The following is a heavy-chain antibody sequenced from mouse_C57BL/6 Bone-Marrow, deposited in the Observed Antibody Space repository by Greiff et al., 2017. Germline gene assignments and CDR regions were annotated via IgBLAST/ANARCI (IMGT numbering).Heavy chain of an antibody. V-gene: IGHV1-54*01. CDR1: GYAFTNYL. CDR3: ARSELWFAY. Sequence: QVQLQQSGAELVRPGTSVKVSCKASGYAFTNYLIEWVKQRPGQGLEWIGVINPGSGGTNYNEKFKGKATLTAVKSSSTAYMQLSSLTSEDSAVYFCARSELWFAYWGQGTLVTVSA. J-gene: IGHJ3*01. CDR2: INPGSGGT.